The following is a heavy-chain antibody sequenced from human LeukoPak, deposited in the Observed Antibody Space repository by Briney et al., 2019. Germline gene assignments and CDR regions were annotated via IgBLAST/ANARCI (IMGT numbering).Heavy chain of an antibody. D-gene: IGHD6-19*01. J-gene: IGHJ4*02. CDR1: GYTFTGYY. CDR3: ARDHNPYSSGWYEVDY. CDR2: INPNSGGT. V-gene: IGHV1-2*02. Sequence: ASVKVSCKASGYTFTGYYMHWVRQAPGQGLEWMGWINPNSGGTNYAQKFQGRVTMTRDTSISTAYMELSRLRSDDTAVYYCARDHNPYSSGWYEVDYWGQGTLVTVSS.